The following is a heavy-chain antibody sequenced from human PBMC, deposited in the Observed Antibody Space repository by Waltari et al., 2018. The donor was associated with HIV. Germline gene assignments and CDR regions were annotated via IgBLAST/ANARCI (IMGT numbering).Heavy chain of an antibody. J-gene: IGHJ4*02. CDR3: ARDNGYYFDGSDLQFNLDR. V-gene: IGHV1-18*01. CDR1: GYNFNTAG. CDR2: IIAYNGNT. D-gene: IGHD3-9*01. Sequence: HVQLVQYEAEVKKPGATVTVSCRAYGYNFNTAGMNWVRQGPGQTREWMGWIIAYNGNTQYPRKFLGRLSLIFETATKTAYMELMSLTNDDTAIYYCARDNGYYFDGSDLQFNLDRWGQGTLVSVSS.